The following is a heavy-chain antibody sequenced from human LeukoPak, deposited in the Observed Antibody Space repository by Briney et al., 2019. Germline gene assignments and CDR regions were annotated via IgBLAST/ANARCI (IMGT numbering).Heavy chain of an antibody. CDR3: AREIYCSSTSCSNWFDP. CDR2: IIPIFGTA. CDR1: GYTFTSYG. D-gene: IGHD2-2*01. Sequence: ASVKVSCKASGYTFTSYGISWVRQAPGQGLEWMGGIIPIFGTANYAQKFQGRVTITADESTSTAYMELSSLRSEDTAVYYCAREIYCSSTSCSNWFDPWGQGTLVTVSS. J-gene: IGHJ5*02. V-gene: IGHV1-69*13.